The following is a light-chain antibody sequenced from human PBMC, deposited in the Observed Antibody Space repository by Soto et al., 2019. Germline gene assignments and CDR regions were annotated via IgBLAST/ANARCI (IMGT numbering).Light chain of an antibody. CDR1: QSISSNY. CDR2: GAS. Sequence: NVLTQSPGTLSLSPGEGATLSCRASQSISSNYLAWYHQKPGQAPRLLIYGASSRATDIPDRFRGSGSGRDFVLSISRLEPEDSGVYYCQQYSSSPRTFGQGTKVDIK. J-gene: IGKJ1*01. CDR3: QQYSSSPRT. V-gene: IGKV3-20*01.